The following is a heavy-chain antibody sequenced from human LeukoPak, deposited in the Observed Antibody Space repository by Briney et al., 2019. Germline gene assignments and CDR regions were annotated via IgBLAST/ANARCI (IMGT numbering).Heavy chain of an antibody. V-gene: IGHV3-73*01. CDR1: GFTFSGSA. CDR2: IRSKANSYAT. D-gene: IGHD4-17*01. J-gene: IGHJ3*02. CDR3: TRPSGDSRSNDAFDI. Sequence: GVSLRLSCAASGFTFSGSAMHWVRQASGKGLEWVGRIRSKANSYATAYAASVKGRFTISRDDSKNTAYLQMNSLKTEDTAVYYCTRPSGDSRSNDAFDIWGQGTMVTVSS.